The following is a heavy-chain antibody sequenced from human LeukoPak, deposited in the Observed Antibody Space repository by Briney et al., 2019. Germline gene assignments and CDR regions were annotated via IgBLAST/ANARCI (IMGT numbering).Heavy chain of an antibody. J-gene: IGHJ4*02. CDR2: IWYDGSNK. V-gene: IGHV3-30*02. D-gene: IGHD5-18*01. Sequence: GGSLRLSCVASGFTFSSYGMHWVRQAPGKGLEWVAFIWYDGSNKYYADSVKGRFTISRDDSKNTLYLQMNSLRAEDTAVYYCAKSYSYGYDYWGQGTLVTVSS. CDR3: AKSYSYGYDY. CDR1: GFTFSSYG.